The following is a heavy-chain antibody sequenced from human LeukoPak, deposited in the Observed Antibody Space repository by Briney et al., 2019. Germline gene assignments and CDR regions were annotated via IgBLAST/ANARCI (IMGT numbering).Heavy chain of an antibody. Sequence: GGSLRLSCAASGFTFSNAWMSWVRQAPGKGLEWVSAISGSGGSTYYADSVKGRFTISRDNSKNTLYLQMNSLRAEDTAVYYCAKVGSYSSSSLGGPYYFDYWGQGTLVTVSS. J-gene: IGHJ4*02. V-gene: IGHV3-23*01. D-gene: IGHD6-13*01. CDR2: ISGSGGST. CDR1: GFTFSNAW. CDR3: AKVGSYSSSSLGGPYYFDY.